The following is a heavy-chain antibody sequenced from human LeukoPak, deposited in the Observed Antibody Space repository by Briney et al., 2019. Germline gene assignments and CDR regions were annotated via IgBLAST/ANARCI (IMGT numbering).Heavy chain of an antibody. J-gene: IGHJ3*02. CDR1: GFTFSSYG. CDR2: ISGSGGST. Sequence: GGSLRLSCAASGFTFSSYGMSWVRQAPGKGLEWVSAISGSGGSTYYADSVKGRFTISRDNSKNTLYLQMNSLRAEDTAVYYCAKDQMRYNWNEGDAFDIWGQGTMVTVSS. D-gene: IGHD1-20*01. V-gene: IGHV3-23*01. CDR3: AKDQMRYNWNEGDAFDI.